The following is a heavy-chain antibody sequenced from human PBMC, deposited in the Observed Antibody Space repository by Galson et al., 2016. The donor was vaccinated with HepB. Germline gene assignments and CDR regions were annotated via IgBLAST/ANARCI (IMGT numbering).Heavy chain of an antibody. J-gene: IGHJ6*04. CDR3: AKSIGSSFYYGMDV. D-gene: IGHD6-13*01. Sequence: LRLSCAASGFAFDDYAMHWVRQAPGKGLEWVSGISWNSGSIGYADSVKGRFTISRDNAKNSLYLQMSSLRAEDTALYYCAKSIGSSFYYGMDVWGKGTTVTVSS. V-gene: IGHV3-9*01. CDR2: ISWNSGSI. CDR1: GFAFDDYA.